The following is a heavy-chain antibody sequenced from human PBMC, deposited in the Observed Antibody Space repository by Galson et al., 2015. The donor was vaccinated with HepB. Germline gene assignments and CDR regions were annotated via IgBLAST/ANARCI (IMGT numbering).Heavy chain of an antibody. CDR3: ATGILFDSLLFPTVGY. J-gene: IGHJ4*02. CDR2: FHPEDGET. V-gene: IGHV1-24*01. D-gene: IGHD3-9*01. CDR1: GYTLTELS. Sequence: SVKVSCKVSGYTLTELSMHWVRQAPGKGLEWMGSFHPEDGETVYAHTLQGRVTMTDDTATDTAYMELTSLTSEDTAVYYCATGILFDSLLFPTVGYWGQGTLITVSS.